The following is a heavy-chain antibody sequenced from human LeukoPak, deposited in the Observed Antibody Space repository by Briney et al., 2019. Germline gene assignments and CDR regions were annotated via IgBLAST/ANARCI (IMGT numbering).Heavy chain of an antibody. CDR3: ARGSYYYGSGSSYPWEYFDY. D-gene: IGHD3-10*01. J-gene: IGHJ4*02. CDR1: GGTFSSYA. CDR2: IIPIFGTT. Sequence: SVKVSCKASGGTFSSYAISWVRQAPGQGLEWIGGIIPIFGTTDYAQKFQGRVTITADKSTSTAYMELSSLRSEDTAVYYCARGSYYYGSGSSYPWEYFDYWGQGTLVTVSS. V-gene: IGHV1-69*06.